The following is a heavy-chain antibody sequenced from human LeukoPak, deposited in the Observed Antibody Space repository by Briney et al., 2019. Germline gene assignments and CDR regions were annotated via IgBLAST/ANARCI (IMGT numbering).Heavy chain of an antibody. CDR1: GFTVSSNF. V-gene: IGHV3-66*01. CDR3: ARIDDYVWSRRFDY. J-gene: IGHJ4*02. Sequence: GGSLRLSCAASGFTVSSNFMNWVRQAPGKGLEWVSLIYSGGATYYADSVKGRFTISRDNSKNTLYLQMNSLRAEDTAVYYCARIDDYVWSRRFDYWGQGTLVTVSS. D-gene: IGHD3-16*01. CDR2: IYSGGAT.